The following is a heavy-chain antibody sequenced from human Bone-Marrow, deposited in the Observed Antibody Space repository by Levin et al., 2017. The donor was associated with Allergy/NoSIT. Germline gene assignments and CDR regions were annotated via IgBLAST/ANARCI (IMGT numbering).Heavy chain of an antibody. CDR3: AKDRGWYGDAFDI. V-gene: IGHV3-23*01. J-gene: IGHJ3*02. CDR1: GFTFSRYG. D-gene: IGHD6-19*01. CDR2: LSGSGGNT. Sequence: GGSLILSCAASGFTFSRYGMSWVRQAPGRGLEWVSALSGSGGNTYYADSVKGRFTISRDNSKNTLFLQMNSLRVEDTAVYYCAKDRGWYGDAFDIWGQGTMVTVSS.